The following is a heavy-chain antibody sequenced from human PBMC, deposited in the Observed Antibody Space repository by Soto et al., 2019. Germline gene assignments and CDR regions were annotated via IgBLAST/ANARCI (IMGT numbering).Heavy chain of an antibody. CDR2: IWNHGRED. V-gene: IGHV3-33*01. J-gene: IGHJ4*02. Sequence: QVHLVESGGGVVQPGRSLRLSCAASGFTFSTFGMHWVRQAPGKGLEWVALIWNHGREDSYADSVKGRFTISRDNSKNTLWLQMNSLRADDTAVYYCVRGGWLVGDVTSFDYWGQGSLVTVSS. CDR1: GFTFSTFG. CDR3: VRGGWLVGDVTSFDY. D-gene: IGHD6-19*01.